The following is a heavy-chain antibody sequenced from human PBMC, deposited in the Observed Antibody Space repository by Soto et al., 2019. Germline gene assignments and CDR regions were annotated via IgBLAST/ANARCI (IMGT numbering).Heavy chain of an antibody. Sequence: QVQLVQCGAEVKKPGSSVKVSCKASGGTFSSYAISWVRQAPGQGLEWMGGIIPIFGTANYAQKFQGRVTITGDESANTAYMEVSSLSSDDTAVYYCARDGVPNIVVGKNWFDPWGQGTLVTVSS. J-gene: IGHJ5*02. CDR3: ARDGVPNIVVGKNWFDP. CDR1: GGTFSSYA. CDR2: IIPIFGTA. V-gene: IGHV1-69*01. D-gene: IGHD2-15*01.